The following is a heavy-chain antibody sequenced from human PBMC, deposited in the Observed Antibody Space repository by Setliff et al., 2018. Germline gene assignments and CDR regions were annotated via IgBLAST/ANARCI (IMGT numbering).Heavy chain of an antibody. V-gene: IGHV3-23*01. D-gene: IGHD6-19*01. Sequence: QAGGSLRLSCGASGFAFSSFAMSWVRQAPGKGLEWVSAIGGGGKSTYYADSVKGRFTISRDNSKNTLHLQMNSLRAEDTAVYYCAKEAGYNSGRHDYWGQGTLVTVSS. CDR3: AKEAGYNSGRHDY. CDR2: IGGGGKST. J-gene: IGHJ4*02. CDR1: GFAFSSFA.